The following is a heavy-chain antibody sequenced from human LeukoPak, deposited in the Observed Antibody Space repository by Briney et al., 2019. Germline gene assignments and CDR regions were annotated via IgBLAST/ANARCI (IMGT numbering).Heavy chain of an antibody. J-gene: IGHJ4*02. V-gene: IGHV3-48*01. CDR1: GFTFSTYS. D-gene: IGHD1-14*01. Sequence: GGSLRLSCAASGFTFSTYSMNWVRQAPGKGLEWVSYMGSRSGNIYYADSVKGRFTISRDNAKNSLYLQMNSLRAEDTAVYYCASHTTRGMDYWGQGTLVTVSS. CDR3: ASHTTRGMDY. CDR2: MGSRSGNI.